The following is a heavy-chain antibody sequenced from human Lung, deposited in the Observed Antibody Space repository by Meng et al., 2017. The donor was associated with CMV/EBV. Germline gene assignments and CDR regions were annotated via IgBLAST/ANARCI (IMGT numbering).Heavy chain of an antibody. V-gene: IGHV3-30*02. D-gene: IGHD3-3*01. CDR3: AKNGGNYDLWIGQLRPNYGMDV. CDR1: GFTFSSYG. Sequence: GESLKISCAASGFTFSSYGMHWVRQAPGKGLEWVAFIRYDGSNKYYADSVKGRFTISRDNSKNTLYLQMNSLRAEDTAVYYCAKNGGNYDLWIGQLRPNYGMDVWGQGTTVTVSS. CDR2: IRYDGSNK. J-gene: IGHJ6*02.